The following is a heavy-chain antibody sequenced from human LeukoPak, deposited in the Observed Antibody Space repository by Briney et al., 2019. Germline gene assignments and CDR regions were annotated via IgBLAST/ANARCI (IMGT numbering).Heavy chain of an antibody. CDR3: ASCRFGPIDY. CDR2: IYYSGST. J-gene: IGHJ4*02. Sequence: SETLSLTCTVSGGSISSGGYYWSWIRQHPGKGLEWIGYIYYSGSTYYNPSLKSRVTISVDTSKNQFSLKLSSVTAADTAVYYCASCRFGPIDYWGQGTLVTVSS. D-gene: IGHD2-15*01. V-gene: IGHV4-31*03. CDR1: GGSISSGGYY.